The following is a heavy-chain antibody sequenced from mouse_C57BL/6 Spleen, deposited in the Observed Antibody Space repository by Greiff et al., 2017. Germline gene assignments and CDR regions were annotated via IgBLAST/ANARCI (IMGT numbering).Heavy chain of an antibody. J-gene: IGHJ2*01. CDR1: GYTFTSYW. V-gene: IGHV1-59*01. CDR2: IDPSDSYT. CDR3: ARSGTTVVGGY. Sequence: VQLQQPGAELVRPGTSVKLSCKASGYTFTSYWMHWVKQRPGQGLEWIGVIDPSDSYTNYNQKFKGKATLTVDTSARTAYMQLSSLTSEDSAVYYCARSGTTVVGGYWGQGTTLTVSS. D-gene: IGHD1-1*01.